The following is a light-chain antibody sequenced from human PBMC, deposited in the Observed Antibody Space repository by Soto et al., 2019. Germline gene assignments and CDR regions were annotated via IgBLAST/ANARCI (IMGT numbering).Light chain of an antibody. J-gene: IGKJ2*01. V-gene: IGKV1-39*01. Sequence: DIQRTQSPSSLSASVGDSVTITCRASQNIRTYLNWYQQKPGRAPKLLIHSASALPSGVPSRFSGSGSGTEFTLTMSGLQPEDFATYYCQQGHSTPYTFGQGTKVDI. CDR2: SAS. CDR1: QNIRTY. CDR3: QQGHSTPYT.